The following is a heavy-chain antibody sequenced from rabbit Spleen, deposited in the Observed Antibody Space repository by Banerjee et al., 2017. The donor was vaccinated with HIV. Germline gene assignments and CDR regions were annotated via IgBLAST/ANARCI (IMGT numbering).Heavy chain of an antibody. V-gene: IGHV1S45*01. J-gene: IGHJ6*01. CDR2: IYTSSGST. D-gene: IGHD7-1*01. CDR1: GFSFSSSYW. Sequence: EESGGDLVKPEGSLTLTCTASGFSFSSSYWLCWVRQAPGKGLEWIACIYTSSGSTHYATWAKGRFTITKTSSTTVTLQMTSLTAADTATYFCARGDGYSNGYLTYGMDLWGPGTLVTVS. CDR3: ARGDGYSNGYLTYGMDL.